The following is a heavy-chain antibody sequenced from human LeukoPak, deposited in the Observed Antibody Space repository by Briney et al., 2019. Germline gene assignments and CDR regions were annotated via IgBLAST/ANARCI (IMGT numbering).Heavy chain of an antibody. Sequence: SQTLSLTCAVSGGSISSGGYSGSWIRQPPGKGLEWIGYIYHSGSTYYNPSLKSRVTISVDRSKNQFSLKLSSVTAADTAVYYCARVTAAYYYGMDVWGQGTTVTVSS. CDR1: GGSISSGGYS. CDR3: ARVTAAYYYGMDV. CDR2: IYHSGST. J-gene: IGHJ6*02. V-gene: IGHV4-30-2*01. D-gene: IGHD6-13*01.